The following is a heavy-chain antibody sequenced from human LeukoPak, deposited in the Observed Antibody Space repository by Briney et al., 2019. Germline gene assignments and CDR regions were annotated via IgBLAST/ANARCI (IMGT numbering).Heavy chain of an antibody. CDR3: ARRRGGSITIFGVALSTQYYFDY. CDR2: IYYSGST. CDR1: Y. D-gene: IGHD3-3*01. J-gene: IGHJ4*02. Sequence: YIDWVRQAPGKGLEWIGSIYYSGSTYYNPSLKSRVTISVDTSKNQFSLMLSSVTAADTAVYYCARRRGGSITIFGVALSTQYYFDYWGQGTLVTVSS. V-gene: IGHV4-39*01.